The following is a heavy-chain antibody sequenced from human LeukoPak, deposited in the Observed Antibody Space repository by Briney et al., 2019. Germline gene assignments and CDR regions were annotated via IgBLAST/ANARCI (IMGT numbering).Heavy chain of an antibody. D-gene: IGHD2-21*01. CDR3: ANSPLVCRVFDY. CDR1: GGSISSSTDY. J-gene: IGHJ4*02. Sequence: ASETLSLTCIVSGGSISSSTDYWGWIRQPPGKGLGWIGNVYYSGSTYYNPSLKSRVTISVDTSKNQFPLKLHSVTAADTAVYYCANSPLVCRVFDYWGQGALVTVSS. V-gene: IGHV4-39*01. CDR2: VYYSGST.